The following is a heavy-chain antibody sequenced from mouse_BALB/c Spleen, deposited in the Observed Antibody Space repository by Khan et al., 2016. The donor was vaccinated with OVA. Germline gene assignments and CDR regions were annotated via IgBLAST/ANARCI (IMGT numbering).Heavy chain of an antibody. CDR3: TREGPTVDAMDY. D-gene: IGHD1-1*01. CDR1: GYTFTNYW. Sequence: QVQLKESGAELVRPGASVKLSCKASGYTFTNYWINWVKQRPGQGLEWIGNIYPSDSYTNYNQKFKDQVTLTVDKSSSTAYIQLSSPPSEDSAVYNCTREGPTVDAMDYWGQGTSVTVSS. V-gene: IGHV1-69*02. CDR2: IYPSDSYT. J-gene: IGHJ4*01.